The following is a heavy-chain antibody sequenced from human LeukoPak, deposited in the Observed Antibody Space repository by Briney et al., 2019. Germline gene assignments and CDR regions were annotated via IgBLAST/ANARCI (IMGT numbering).Heavy chain of an antibody. Sequence: GGSLRLSCAASGFSFGTYGVNWVRQAPGKGLEWISYISGESSTIYYADSVKGRFTISRDNAKNSLYLQMNSLRVEDTAVYYCARKNDNAFDIWAKGQWSPSLQ. CDR3: ARKNDNAFDI. J-gene: IGHJ3*02. D-gene: IGHD3-22*01. V-gene: IGHV3-48*01. CDR2: ISGESSTI. CDR1: GFSFGTYG.